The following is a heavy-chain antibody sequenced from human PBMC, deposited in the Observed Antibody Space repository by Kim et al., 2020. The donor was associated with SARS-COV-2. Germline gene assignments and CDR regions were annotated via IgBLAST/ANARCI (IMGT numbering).Heavy chain of an antibody. Sequence: GGSLRLSCAASGFTFSGSPLHWVRQASGKGLEWVGRIRSKANSYATGYAAAVKGRFTIARDDSKNTAYLEMSGLKTEDTALYYCTRIPATTLAFWDAFAIWGKGTMVTVSS. D-gene: IGHD1-1*01. CDR2: IRSKANSYAT. CDR3: TRIPATTLAFWDAFAI. J-gene: IGHJ3*02. V-gene: IGHV3-73*01. CDR1: GFTFSGSP.